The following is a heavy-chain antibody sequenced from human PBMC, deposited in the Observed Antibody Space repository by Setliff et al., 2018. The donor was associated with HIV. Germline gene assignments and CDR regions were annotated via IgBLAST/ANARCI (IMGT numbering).Heavy chain of an antibody. CDR1: GGSFRHYY. CDR2: IYPTGIT. V-gene: IGHV4-4*09. Sequence: PSETLSLTCTVSGGSFRHYYWSWIRQPPGKGLEWIGHIYPTGITNYNPSLKSRLTISIDTFRKQFALSLRSVTAADTAIYYCARLVSEMATLDWYFDVWGRGTLVTV. J-gene: IGHJ2*01. CDR3: ARLVSEMATLDWYFDV.